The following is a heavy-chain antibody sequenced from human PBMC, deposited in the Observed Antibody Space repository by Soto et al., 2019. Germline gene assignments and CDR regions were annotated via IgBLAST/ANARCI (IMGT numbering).Heavy chain of an antibody. J-gene: IGHJ6*03. Sequence: PSETLSLTCTVSGGSISSYYWSWIRQPPGKGLEWIGYIYYSGSTNYNPSLKSRVTISVDTSKNQFSLKLSSVTAADTAVYYCARAGRRCSGGSCYFYYYYYMDVWGKGTTVTVSS. CDR3: ARAGRRCSGGSCYFYYYYYMDV. V-gene: IGHV4-59*01. CDR2: IYYSGST. CDR1: GGSISSYY. D-gene: IGHD2-15*01.